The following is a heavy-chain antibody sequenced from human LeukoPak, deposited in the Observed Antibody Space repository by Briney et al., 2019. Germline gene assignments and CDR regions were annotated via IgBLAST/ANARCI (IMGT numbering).Heavy chain of an antibody. CDR1: GFTFSDHY. CDR3: GRVDYDVSEIDY. Sequence: GGSLRLSCAASGFTFSDHYMDWVRQTPGKGLEWVGRSRDKANSYTTEYAASVKGRFTISRDDSRNSLYLQMNSLRSEDTAVYYCGRVDYDVSEIDYWGQGTLVTVSS. V-gene: IGHV3-72*01. D-gene: IGHD3-16*01. J-gene: IGHJ4*02. CDR2: SRDKANSYTT.